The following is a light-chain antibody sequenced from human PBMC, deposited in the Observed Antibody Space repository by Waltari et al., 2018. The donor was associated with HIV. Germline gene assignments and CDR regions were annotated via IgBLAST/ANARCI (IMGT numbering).Light chain of an antibody. V-gene: IGLV2-14*03. CDR3: ISYTSSGTLV. Sequence: QSALTQPASMSGSPGQSITISCTGTTSDLGDYYYVSWYQQHPGRAPKLMIDDVTKRPSGVPNRFSGSKSGSTASLTISGLQAEDEADYYCISYTSSGTLVFGGGTKLTVL. J-gene: IGLJ2*01. CDR1: TSDLGDYYY. CDR2: DVT.